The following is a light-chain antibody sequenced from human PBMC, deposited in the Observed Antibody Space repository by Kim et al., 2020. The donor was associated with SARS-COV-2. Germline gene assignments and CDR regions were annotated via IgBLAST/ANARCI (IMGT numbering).Light chain of an antibody. Sequence: SAAIGDRVTITCRASQNVYVWLAWYQQKPGKAPNLLIYKATTLESGVPSRFSGSGSGTEFTLTISSLQPDDFATYYCQQYHSSWTFVQGTKVEIK. CDR3: QQYHSSWT. J-gene: IGKJ1*01. V-gene: IGKV1-5*03. CDR2: KAT. CDR1: QNVYVW.